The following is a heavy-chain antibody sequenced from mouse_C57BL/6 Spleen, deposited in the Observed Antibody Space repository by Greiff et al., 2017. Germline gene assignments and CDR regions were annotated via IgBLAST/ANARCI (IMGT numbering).Heavy chain of an antibody. J-gene: IGHJ2*01. CDR1: GYSFTDYY. V-gene: IGHV1-39*01. Sequence: VQLQQSGPELVKPGASVKISCKASGYSFTDYYMNWVKQSPGKGLEWIGVINPNDGTTSYNEKFKGKATLTVDQSSSTAYMQLNSLTSEDSAVYYCARERRYYYGRSYLDYWGQGTTVTVSS. CDR3: ARERRYYYGRSYLDY. D-gene: IGHD1-1*01. CDR2: INPNDGTT.